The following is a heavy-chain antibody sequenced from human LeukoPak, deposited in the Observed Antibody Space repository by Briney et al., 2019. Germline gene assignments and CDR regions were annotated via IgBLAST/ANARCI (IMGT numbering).Heavy chain of an antibody. CDR3: ARADYGDSQTFDY. V-gene: IGHV4-59*01. D-gene: IGHD4-17*01. CDR2: IYYSGST. CDR1: GGSISSYY. J-gene: IGHJ4*02. Sequence: SETPSLTCTVSGGSISSYYWSWIRRPPGKGLEWIGYIYYSGSTNYNPSLKSRVTISVDTSKNQFSLKLSSVTAADTAVYYCARADYGDSQTFDYWGQGTLVTVSS.